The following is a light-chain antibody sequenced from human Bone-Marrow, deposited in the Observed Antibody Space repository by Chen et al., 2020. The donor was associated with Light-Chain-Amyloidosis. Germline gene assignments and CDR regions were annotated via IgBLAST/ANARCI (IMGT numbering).Light chain of an antibody. V-gene: IGKV3-20*01. CDR3: QQYGSSPRFT. CDR1: QSVSSSY. CDR2: AAS. Sequence: IVLTQSPGPLSLSPGERANLSSRASQSVSSSYLAWYQQKPGQAPRLLIYAASSRATGIPDRFSGSESGTDFTLTISRLEPEDFAVYYCQQYGSSPRFTFGPGTTVDIK. J-gene: IGKJ3*01.